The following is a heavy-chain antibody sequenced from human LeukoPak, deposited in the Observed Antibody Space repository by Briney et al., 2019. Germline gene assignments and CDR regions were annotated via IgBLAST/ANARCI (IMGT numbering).Heavy chain of an antibody. CDR1: GGSISSSSYY. J-gene: IGHJ4*02. V-gene: IGHV4-39*07. D-gene: IGHD2-8*01. CDR3: ARGRDYCTNGVCSV. Sequence: TSETLSLTCTVSGGSISSSSYYWGWIRQPPGKGLEWIGSIYYSGSTYYNPSLKSRVTISVDTSNNQFSLKLSSVTAADTAVYYCARGRDYCTNGVCSVWGQGTLVTVSS. CDR2: IYYSGST.